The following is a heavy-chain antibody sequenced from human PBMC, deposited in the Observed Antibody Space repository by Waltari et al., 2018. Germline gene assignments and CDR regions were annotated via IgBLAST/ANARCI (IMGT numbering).Heavy chain of an antibody. J-gene: IGHJ2*01. CDR2: IRSKAYGGTK. CDR3: TRDLSQGIAAAAAYWYFDL. D-gene: IGHD6-13*01. Sequence: EVQLVESGGGLVQPGRSLRLSCTASGFTFGDYAMSWFRQAPGKGLEWVGFIRSKAYGGTKEYAASVKGRFTISRDDSKSIAYLQMNSLKTEDTAVYYCTRDLSQGIAAAAAYWYFDLWGRGTLVTVSS. V-gene: IGHV3-49*03. CDR1: GFTFGDYA.